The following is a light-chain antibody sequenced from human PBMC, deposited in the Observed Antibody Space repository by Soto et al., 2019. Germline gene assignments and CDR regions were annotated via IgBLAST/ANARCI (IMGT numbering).Light chain of an antibody. CDR2: EVT. CDR3: SSYAGSNNF. CDR1: SSDVGGYNY. J-gene: IGLJ2*01. V-gene: IGLV2-8*01. Sequence: QSALTQPPSASGSPGQSVTISCTGTSSDVGGYNYVSWYQQHPGKAPKLMIYEVTKRPSGVPDRFSGSKSGNTASLTVSGLQGDDEADYYCSSYAGSNNFFGGGTKLTVL.